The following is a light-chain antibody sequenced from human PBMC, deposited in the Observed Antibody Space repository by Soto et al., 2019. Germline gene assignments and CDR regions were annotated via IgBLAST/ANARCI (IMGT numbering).Light chain of an antibody. Sequence: QSVLTQPPSASGTPGQRVTISCSGSSSNIGSNTVTWYQQLPGTAPILLIYSNNLRPSGVPDRFSGSRSGTSASLAISGLQSEDEADCYCATWDDSLNGYVFGSGTQLTVL. V-gene: IGLV1-44*01. J-gene: IGLJ7*01. CDR2: SNN. CDR1: SSNIGSNT. CDR3: ATWDDSLNGYV.